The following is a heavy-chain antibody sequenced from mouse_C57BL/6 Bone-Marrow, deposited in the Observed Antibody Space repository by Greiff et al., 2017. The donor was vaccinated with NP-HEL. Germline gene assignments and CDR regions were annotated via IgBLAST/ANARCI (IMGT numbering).Heavy chain of an antibody. CDR3: ARNSSASYWYFDV. V-gene: IGHV1-82*01. CDR1: GYAFSSSW. D-gene: IGHD3-2*02. Sequence: QVQLQQSGPELVKPGASVKISCKASGYAFSSSWMNWVKQRPGKGLEWIGRIYPGDGDTNYNGKFKGKATLTADKSSSTAYMQLSSLTSEDSAVYVCARNSSASYWYFDVWGTGTTVTVSS. J-gene: IGHJ1*03. CDR2: IYPGDGDT.